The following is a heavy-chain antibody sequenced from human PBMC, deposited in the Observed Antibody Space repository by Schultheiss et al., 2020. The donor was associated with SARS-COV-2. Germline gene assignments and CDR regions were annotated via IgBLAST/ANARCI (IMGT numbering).Heavy chain of an antibody. CDR3: TRPSVVPAAMGY. D-gene: IGHD2-2*01. Sequence: GGSLRLSCAASGFTFRNYGMHWVRQAPGKGLEWVGRIRSKANSYATAYAASVKGRFTISRDDSKNTAYLQMNSLKTEDTAVYYCTRPSVVPAAMGYWGQGTLVTVSS. V-gene: IGHV3-73*01. CDR1: GFTFRNYG. J-gene: IGHJ4*02. CDR2: IRSKANSYAT.